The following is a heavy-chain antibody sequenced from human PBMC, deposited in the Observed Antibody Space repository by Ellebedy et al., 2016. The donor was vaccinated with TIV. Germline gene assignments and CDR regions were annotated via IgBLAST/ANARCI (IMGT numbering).Heavy chain of an antibody. Sequence: GESLKISCAASGFTVSNNFMTWVRQAPGKGLEWVALVYSGGSTNYADSVKGRFTISRDRSMNTVYLKMNNLKVDDTAAYYCATRPGFAACGSGYWGQGALVTVSS. CDR3: ATRPGFAACGSGY. D-gene: IGHD3-10*01. CDR2: VYSGGST. J-gene: IGHJ4*02. CDR1: GFTVSNNF. V-gene: IGHV3-53*01.